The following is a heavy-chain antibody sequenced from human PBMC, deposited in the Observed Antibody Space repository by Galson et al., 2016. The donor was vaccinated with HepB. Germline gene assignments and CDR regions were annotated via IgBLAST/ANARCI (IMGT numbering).Heavy chain of an antibody. V-gene: IGHV3-23*01. CDR3: AKAATPVFYYHGMDV. J-gene: IGHJ6*02. CDR2: IDSSGHST. Sequence: SLRLSCAASEFTFSSYAMSWVRQAPGKGLEWVSAIDSSGHSTYYTDSVTGRFIISRDNSKNTLYLQMNSLRYEDTAVYYCAKAATPVFYYHGMDVWGQGTTVTVSS. CDR1: EFTFSSYA.